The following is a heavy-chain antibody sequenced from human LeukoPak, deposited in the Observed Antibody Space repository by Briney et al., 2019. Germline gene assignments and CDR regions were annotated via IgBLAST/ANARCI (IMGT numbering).Heavy chain of an antibody. D-gene: IGHD3-10*01. CDR3: ASRSGDGPYYFDY. CDR1: GFTFSSYS. Sequence: PGGSLRLSCAASGFTFSSYSMNWVRQAPGKGLEWVSSISSSSSYIYYADSVKGRFTISRDNAKNSLYLQMNSLRAEDTAVYYCASRSGDGPYYFDYWGQGTLVTVSS. J-gene: IGHJ4*02. V-gene: IGHV3-21*01. CDR2: ISSSSSYI.